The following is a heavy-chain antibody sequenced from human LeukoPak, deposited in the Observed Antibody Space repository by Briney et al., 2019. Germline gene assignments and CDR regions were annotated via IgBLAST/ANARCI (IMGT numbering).Heavy chain of an antibody. CDR3: AGTSTYSSGWYVSCFDY. CDR2: IYYSGST. D-gene: IGHD6-19*01. Sequence: PSETLSLTCTVSGGSISRYYWSWIRQPPGKGLEYIGYIYYSGSTNYNPSLKSRVTISVDTSKNQFSLKLSSVTAADTAVYYCAGTSTYSSGWYVSCFDYWGQGTLVTVSS. V-gene: IGHV4-59*01. J-gene: IGHJ4*02. CDR1: GGSISRYY.